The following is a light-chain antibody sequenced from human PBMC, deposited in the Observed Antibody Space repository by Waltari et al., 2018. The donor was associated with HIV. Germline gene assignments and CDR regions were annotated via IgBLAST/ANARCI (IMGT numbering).Light chain of an antibody. CDR2: DDT. J-gene: IGLJ3*02. Sequence: SYVLTQPPSVSVAPGQTARISCVGNNIGRQRGQRYQQRPGQAPILVVYDDTERPSGIPERISGSNSGNTATLTISRVEAGDEADYYCQVWDSSHYHRGVFGGGTNLTVL. CDR3: QVWDSSHYHRGV. V-gene: IGLV3-21*02. CDR1: NIGRQR.